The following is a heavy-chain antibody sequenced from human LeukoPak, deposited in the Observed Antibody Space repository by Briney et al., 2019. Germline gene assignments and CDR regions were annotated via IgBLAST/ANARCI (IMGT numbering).Heavy chain of an antibody. CDR1: GYTFTGYY. CDR3: AREGIVKSFDH. J-gene: IGHJ4*02. D-gene: IGHD1-26*01. Sequence: GASVKVSCKASGYTFTGYYVHWVRQAPGQGLEWMGWINPNSGGTKYAQKFQGRVTMTRDTSINTAYMELSGLTSDDTAVYYCAREGIVKSFDHWGQGTLVTVTS. V-gene: IGHV1-2*02. CDR2: INPNSGGT.